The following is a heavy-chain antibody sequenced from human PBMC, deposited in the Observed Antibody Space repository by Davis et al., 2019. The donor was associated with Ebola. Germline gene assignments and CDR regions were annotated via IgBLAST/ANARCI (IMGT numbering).Heavy chain of an antibody. D-gene: IGHD6-13*01. Sequence: NVSCMGAGDRSTSYWIGWVRQMPGKGLEWMGIIYPGDSDTRYSPSFQGQVTISADKSISTAYLQWSSLKASDTAMYYCARRGSSWPDFDYWGQGTLVTVSS. J-gene: IGHJ4*02. V-gene: IGHV5-51*01. CDR2: IYPGDSDT. CDR3: ARRGSSWPDFDY. CDR1: GDRSTSYW.